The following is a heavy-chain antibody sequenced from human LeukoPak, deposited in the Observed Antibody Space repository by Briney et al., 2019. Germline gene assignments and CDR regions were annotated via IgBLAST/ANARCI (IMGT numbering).Heavy chain of an antibody. CDR3: ARALWFGEVYYFDY. Sequence: ASVKVSCKVSGYTLSELAMHWVRQAPGKGLEWMGGFDPEDGETIYAQKFQGRVTMTEDTSTDTAYMELSSLRSEDTAVYYCARALWFGEVYYFDYWGQGTLVTVSS. CDR1: GYTLSELA. CDR2: FDPEDGET. V-gene: IGHV1-24*01. J-gene: IGHJ4*02. D-gene: IGHD3-10*01.